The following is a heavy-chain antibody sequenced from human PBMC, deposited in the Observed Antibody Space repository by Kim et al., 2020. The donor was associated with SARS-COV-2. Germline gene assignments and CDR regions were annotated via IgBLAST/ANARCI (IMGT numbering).Heavy chain of an antibody. V-gene: IGHV1-2*06. Sequence: ASVKVSCKASGYSFTGHYMHWVRQAPGQGLEWMGRINPNSGDTNYAQKFQGRVTMTRDTSISTAYMELNRLRSDDAAVYYCARGDSSSRYLGWLDPWGQGTLVTVSS. CDR2: INPNSGDT. CDR3: ARGDSSSRYLGWLDP. D-gene: IGHD6-13*01. CDR1: GYSFTGHY. J-gene: IGHJ5*02.